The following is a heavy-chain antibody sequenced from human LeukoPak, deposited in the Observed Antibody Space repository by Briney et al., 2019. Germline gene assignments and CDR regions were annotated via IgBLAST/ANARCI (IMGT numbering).Heavy chain of an antibody. CDR3: AKDGPQMATITDYYYGMDV. D-gene: IGHD5-24*01. CDR2: ISWNSGSI. J-gene: IGHJ6*02. V-gene: IGHV3-9*01. CDR1: GFTFDDYA. Sequence: GGSLRLSCAASGFTFDDYAMHWVRQAPGKGLEWVSGISWNSGSIGYADSVKGRFTISRDNAKNSLYLQMNSLRAEDTALYYCAKDGPQMATITDYYYGMDVWGQGTTVTVSS.